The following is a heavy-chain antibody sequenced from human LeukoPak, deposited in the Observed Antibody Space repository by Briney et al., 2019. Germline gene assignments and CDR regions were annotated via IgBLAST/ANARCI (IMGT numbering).Heavy chain of an antibody. V-gene: IGHV3-53*04. CDR2: IYSGGST. Sequence: PGGSLRLSCIVSGFTVSSTLMDRVRQAPGKGLEWVSVIYSGGSTYYADSVKGRFTISRHNSKNTLYLQMNSLRAEDTAVYYCAREACRDGYNCWGNWFDPWGQGTLVTVSS. CDR1: GFTVSSTL. J-gene: IGHJ5*02. CDR3: AREACRDGYNCWGNWFDP. D-gene: IGHD5-24*01.